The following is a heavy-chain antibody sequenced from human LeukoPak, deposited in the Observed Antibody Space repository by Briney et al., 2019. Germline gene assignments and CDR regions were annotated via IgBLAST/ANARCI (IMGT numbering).Heavy chain of an antibody. J-gene: IGHJ4*02. CDR2: IIPIFGTA. V-gene: IGHV1-69*06. CDR1: GGTFSSYA. D-gene: IGHD3-9*01. CDR3: ARGGYDILTGYPYYFDY. Sequence: SVKVSCKASGGTFSSYAISWVRQAPGQGLEWMGGIIPIFGTANYAQKFQGRVTITADKSTSTAYMELSSLGSEDTAVYYCARGGYDILTGYPYYFDYWGQGTLVTVSS.